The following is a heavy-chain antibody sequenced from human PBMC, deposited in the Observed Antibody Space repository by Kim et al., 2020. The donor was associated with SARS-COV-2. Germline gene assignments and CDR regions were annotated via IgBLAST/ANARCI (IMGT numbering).Heavy chain of an antibody. V-gene: IGHV4-59*01. D-gene: IGHD3-10*01. CDR3: ARDQGWFGALDY. J-gene: IGHJ4*02. Sequence: NYTPALKSRVTISVDTSKNQFSLKLSSVTAADTAVYYCARDQGWFGALDYWGQGTLVTVSS.